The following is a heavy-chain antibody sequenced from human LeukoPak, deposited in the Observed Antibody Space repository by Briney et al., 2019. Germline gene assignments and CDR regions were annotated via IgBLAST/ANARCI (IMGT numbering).Heavy chain of an antibody. Sequence: SETPSLTCAVYGGSFSGYYWSWIRQPPGKGLEWIGEINHSGSTNYNPSLKSRVTISVDTSKNQFSLKLSSVTAADTAMYYCAKAGLGYSSSWDYYYYMDVWGKGTTVTVSS. CDR3: AKAGLGYSSSWDYYYYMDV. J-gene: IGHJ6*03. CDR1: GGSFSGYY. D-gene: IGHD6-13*01. V-gene: IGHV4-34*01. CDR2: INHSGST.